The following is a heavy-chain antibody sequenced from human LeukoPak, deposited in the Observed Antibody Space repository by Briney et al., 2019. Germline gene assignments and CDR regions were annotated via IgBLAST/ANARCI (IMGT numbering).Heavy chain of an antibody. CDR3: AGVATYYYDSSGYLGYFDY. V-gene: IGHV3-7*01. J-gene: IGHJ4*02. CDR2: IKQDGSEK. D-gene: IGHD3-22*01. Sequence: GGSLRLSCAASGFTFSSYWMSWVRQAPGKGLEWVANIKQDGSEKYYVDSVKGRFTISRDNAKNSLYLQMNSLRAEDTAVYYCAGVATYYYDSSGYLGYFDYWGQGTLVTVSS. CDR1: GFTFSSYW.